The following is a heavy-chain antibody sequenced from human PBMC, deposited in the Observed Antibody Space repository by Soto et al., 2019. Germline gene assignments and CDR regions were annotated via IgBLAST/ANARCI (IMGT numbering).Heavy chain of an antibody. V-gene: IGHV3-72*01. CDR1: GFIFSDHY. CDR3: AEQITGTTGY. Sequence: EVQLVESGGGLVQPGGSLRLSCAASGFIFSDHYMDWVRQAPGKGLEWVARIRNKANSYTTDYAASVKGRFLISRDDSKNSVSLQMNSLKVEDTAVYHGAEQITGTTGYWGQGTLVTVSS. CDR2: IRNKANSYTT. D-gene: IGHD1-20*01. J-gene: IGHJ4*02.